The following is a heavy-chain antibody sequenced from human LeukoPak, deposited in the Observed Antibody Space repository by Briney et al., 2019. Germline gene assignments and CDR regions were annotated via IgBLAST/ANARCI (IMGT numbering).Heavy chain of an antibody. CDR3: ATRRVAGIAVVPDS. D-gene: IGHD6-19*01. V-gene: IGHV5-51*01. Sequence: GESLKISCKASGHNFPSYWIGWVRQMPGKGLEWMGIIYPGDSETRYSLSFQGHVTISVDKSTGTAYLQWSILKASDAAMYYCATRRVAGIAVVPDSWGQGTLVTVSS. CDR1: GHNFPSYW. CDR2: IYPGDSET. J-gene: IGHJ4*02.